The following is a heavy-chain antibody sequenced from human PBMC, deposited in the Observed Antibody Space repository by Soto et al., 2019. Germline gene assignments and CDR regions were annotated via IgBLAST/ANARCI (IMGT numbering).Heavy chain of an antibody. J-gene: IGHJ4*02. Sequence: QVQLVESGGGVVQPGRSLRLSCAASGFTFSSYAMHWVRQAPGKGLEWVAVISYDGSNKYYADSVKGRLTISRDNSKNTLYLQMNSLRAEDTAVYYCAKDPDTGGWYIFDYWGQGTLVTVSS. CDR1: GFTFSSYA. V-gene: IGHV3-30*18. CDR3: AKDPDTGGWYIFDY. D-gene: IGHD6-19*01. CDR2: ISYDGSNK.